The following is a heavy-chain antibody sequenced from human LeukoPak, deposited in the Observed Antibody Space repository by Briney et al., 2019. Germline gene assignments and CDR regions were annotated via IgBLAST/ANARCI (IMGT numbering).Heavy chain of an antibody. D-gene: IGHD3-3*01. Sequence: GGSLRLSCAASGFTFSSYAMSWVRQAPGKGLEWVSAISGSGSSTYYAASVKGRATLYRDNSKNTLYLQRYSLRAEDTAVYYCAKDVNEYYGFWSGYSQFWGQGALVSVSS. CDR3: AKDVNEYYGFWSGYSQF. J-gene: IGHJ4*02. V-gene: IGHV3-23*01. CDR2: ISGSGSST. CDR1: GFTFSSYA.